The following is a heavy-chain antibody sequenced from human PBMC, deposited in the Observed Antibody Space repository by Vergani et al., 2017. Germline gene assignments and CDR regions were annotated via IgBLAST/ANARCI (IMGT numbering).Heavy chain of an antibody. D-gene: IGHD4-23*01. CDR1: GFTFSSYA. CDR3: ARDAGGHSRKGGYRFDP. V-gene: IGHV3-30*04. Sequence: QVQLVESGGGVVQPGRSLRLSCAASGFTFSSYAMHWVRQAPGKGLEWVAVISYDGSNKYYADSVKGRFTISRDNSKNTLYLQMNSLRAEDTAVYYCARDAGGHSRKGGYRFDPWGQGTLVTVSS. CDR2: ISYDGSNK. J-gene: IGHJ5*02.